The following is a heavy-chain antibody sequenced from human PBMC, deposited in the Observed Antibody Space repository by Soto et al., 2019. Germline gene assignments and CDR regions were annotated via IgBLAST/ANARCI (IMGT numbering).Heavy chain of an antibody. Sequence: ASVKVSCKASGGTFSSYAISWVRQAPGQGLEWMGGIIPIFGTANYAQKFQGRVTITADESTSTAYMELSSLRSEDTAVYYCARDYYDGSGSSTPPYYYYGMDVWGQGTKVTVSS. CDR1: GGTFSSYA. V-gene: IGHV1-69*13. CDR2: IIPIFGTA. J-gene: IGHJ6*02. CDR3: ARDYYDGSGSSTPPYYYYGMDV. D-gene: IGHD3-10*01.